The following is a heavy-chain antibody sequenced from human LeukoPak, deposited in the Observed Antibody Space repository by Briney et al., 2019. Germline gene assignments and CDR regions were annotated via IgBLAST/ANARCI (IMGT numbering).Heavy chain of an antibody. D-gene: IGHD4-17*01. CDR2: IWYDGSNK. J-gene: IGHJ3*02. CDR3: ARAPGYGDYIDAFDI. V-gene: IGHV3-33*08. Sequence: GGSLRLSCAASGFTFSSHAMHWVRQAPGKGLEWVAVIWYDGSNKYYADSVKGRFTISRDNSKNTLYLQMNSLRAEDTAVYYCARAPGYGDYIDAFDIWGQGTMVTVSS. CDR1: GFTFSSHA.